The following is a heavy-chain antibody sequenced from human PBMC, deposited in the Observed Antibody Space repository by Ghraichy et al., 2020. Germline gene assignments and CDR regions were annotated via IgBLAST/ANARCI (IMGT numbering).Heavy chain of an antibody. J-gene: IGHJ6*03. CDR2: IYYSGST. CDR3: ARHRDYYYYMDV. Sequence: SETLSLTCTVSGGSISSYYWSWIRQPPGKGLEWIGYIYYSGSTNYNPSLKSRVTISVDTSKNQFSLKLSSVTAADTAVYYCARHRDYYYYMDVWGKGTTVTVSS. CDR1: GGSISSYY. V-gene: IGHV4-59*08.